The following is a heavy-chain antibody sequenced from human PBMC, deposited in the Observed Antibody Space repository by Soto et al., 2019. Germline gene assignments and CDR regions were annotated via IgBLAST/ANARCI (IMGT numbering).Heavy chain of an antibody. D-gene: IGHD3-3*01. V-gene: IGHV3-30*03. Sequence: PGGSLRLSCAASGFILSNHGMHWVRQAPGRGLEWVAVISWDGSDEYYADSVKGRFTISRDNSKNTLYLQMNNLRAEDTAIYYCVRDHYTMSDFWSAFSSDWGQGAQVTVSS. CDR2: ISWDGSDE. J-gene: IGHJ4*02. CDR3: VRDHYTMSDFWSAFSSD. CDR1: GFILSNHG.